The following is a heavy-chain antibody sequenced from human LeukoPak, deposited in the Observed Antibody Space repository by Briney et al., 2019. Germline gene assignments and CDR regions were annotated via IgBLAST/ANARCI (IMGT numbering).Heavy chain of an antibody. D-gene: IGHD6-25*01. CDR1: GFTFSSYD. CDR2: LRGVGTTT. CDR3: VKKGQGGGDGKPD. J-gene: IGHJ4*02. Sequence: GGSLRLSCAASGFTFSSYDLSWVRQAPGKGLEPVATVLRGVGTTTYYADSVKGRFSISRDNSKSTVYLQMNNLRADDTAVYYCVKKGQGGGDGKPDWGQGTLVTVSS. V-gene: IGHV3-23*01.